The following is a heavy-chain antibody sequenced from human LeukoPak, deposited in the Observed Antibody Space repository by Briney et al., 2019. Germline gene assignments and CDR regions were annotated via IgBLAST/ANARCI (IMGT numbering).Heavy chain of an antibody. V-gene: IGHV1-2*02. J-gene: IGHJ4*02. D-gene: IGHD3-10*01. Sequence: ASVKVSCKASGYTFTGNYMHWVRQAPGQGPEWMGWINPNSGDTNYAQKFQGRVSMTRDTSINTAYMELTGLRSDDTAVYFCARIREGYWGQGTLVVVSS. CDR2: INPNSGDT. CDR3: ARIREGY. CDR1: GYTFTGNY.